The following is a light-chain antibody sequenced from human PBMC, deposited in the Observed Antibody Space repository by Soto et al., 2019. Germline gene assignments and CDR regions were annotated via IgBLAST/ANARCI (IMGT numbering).Light chain of an antibody. J-gene: IGLJ1*01. CDR1: SSDVAVYNY. V-gene: IGLV2-14*01. CDR2: EVS. CDR3: CSYTTGSTYV. Sequence: ALTQPASVSGSPGQSITISCTGTSSDVAVYNYVSWYQQHPGKAPKLMIYEVSNRPSGVSNRFSGSKSGNTASLTISGLQAEDEADYYCCSYTTGSTYVFGTGTKV.